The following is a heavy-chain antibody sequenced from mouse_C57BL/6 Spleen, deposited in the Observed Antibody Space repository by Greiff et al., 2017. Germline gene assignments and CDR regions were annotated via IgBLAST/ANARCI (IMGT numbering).Heavy chain of an antibody. CDR2: ISDGGSYT. D-gene: IGHD6-1*01. CDR1: GFTFSSYA. J-gene: IGHJ2*01. V-gene: IGHV5-4*01. CDR3: ARDEASYYFDY. Sequence: EVKLVESGGGLVKPGGSLKLSCAASGFTFSSYAMSWVRQTPEKRLEWVATISDGGSYTYYPDNVKGRFTISRDNAKNNLYLQMSHLKSEDTAMYYCARDEASYYFDYWGQGTTLTVSS.